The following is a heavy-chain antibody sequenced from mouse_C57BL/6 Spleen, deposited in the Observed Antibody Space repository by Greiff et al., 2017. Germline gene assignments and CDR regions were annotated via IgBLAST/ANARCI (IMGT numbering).Heavy chain of an antibody. CDR2: IDPSDSYT. J-gene: IGHJ2*01. Sequence: VQLQQPGAELVKPGASVKLSCKASGYTFTSYWMQWVKQRPGQGLEWIGEIDPSDSYTNYNQKFKGKATLTVDTSSSTAYMQLSSLTSEDSAVYYCARLAWDYWGQGTTLTVSS. CDR3: ARLAWDY. V-gene: IGHV1-50*01. CDR1: GYTFTSYW.